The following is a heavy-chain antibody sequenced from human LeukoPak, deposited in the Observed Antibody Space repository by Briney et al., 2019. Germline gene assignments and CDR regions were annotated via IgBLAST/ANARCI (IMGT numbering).Heavy chain of an antibody. J-gene: IGHJ4*02. CDR2: ISGGGGST. D-gene: IGHD2-2*01. CDR1: GFTFSSYA. Sequence: GGSLRLSCAASGFTFSSYAMSWVRQAPGKGLEWVSGISGGGGSTYYADSVKGRFTISRDNAKNSLYLQMNSLRAEDTAVYYCASLGYCSSTSCFKFDYWGQGTLVTVSS. CDR3: ASLGYCSSTSCFKFDY. V-gene: IGHV3-23*01.